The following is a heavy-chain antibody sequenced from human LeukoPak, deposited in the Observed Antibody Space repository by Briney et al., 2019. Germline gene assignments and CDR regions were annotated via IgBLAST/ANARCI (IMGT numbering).Heavy chain of an antibody. CDR2: MNPSSGKT. Sequence: GASVKVSCKASGYTFTSYDINWMRQATGQGPEWLGWMNPSSGKTGYAQKFQGRVTMTRNTSIATAYMELSGLTSDDMAVYFCARAGRYCRGGSCYSDDHFDFWGQGTPVTVSS. CDR1: GYTFTSYD. J-gene: IGHJ4*02. V-gene: IGHV1-8*01. CDR3: ARAGRYCRGGSCYSDDHFDF. D-gene: IGHD2-15*01.